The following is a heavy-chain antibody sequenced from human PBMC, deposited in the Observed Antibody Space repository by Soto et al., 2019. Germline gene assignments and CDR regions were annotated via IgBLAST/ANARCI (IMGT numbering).Heavy chain of an antibody. V-gene: IGHV3-23*01. CDR2: ISGSGGST. CDR3: AKRSGAGSIAAAVWFDP. D-gene: IGHD6-13*01. CDR1: GFTFSSYA. Sequence: LRLSWAASGFTFSSYAMSWVRQAPGKGLEWVSAISGSGGSTYYADSVKGRFTISRDNSKNTLYLQMNSLRAEDTAVYYCAKRSGAGSIAAAVWFDPWGQGTLVTVSS. J-gene: IGHJ5*02.